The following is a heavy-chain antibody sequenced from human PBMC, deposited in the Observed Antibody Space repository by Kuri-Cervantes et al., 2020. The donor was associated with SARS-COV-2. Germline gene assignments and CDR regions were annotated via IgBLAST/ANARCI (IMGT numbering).Heavy chain of an antibody. CDR1: GFTFSSYG. CDR2: IRYDGSNK. Sequence: LSLTCAASGFTFSSYGMHWVRQAPGKGLEWVAFIRYDGSNKYYADSVKGRFTISRDNSKNTLYLQMNSLRAEDTAVYYCASSPVAAPFGAFDIWGQGTMVTVSS. V-gene: IGHV3-30*02. J-gene: IGHJ3*02. CDR3: ASSPVAAPFGAFDI. D-gene: IGHD6-19*01.